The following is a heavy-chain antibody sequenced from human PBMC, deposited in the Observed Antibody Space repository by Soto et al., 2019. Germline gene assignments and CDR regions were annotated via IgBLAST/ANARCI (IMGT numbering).Heavy chain of an antibody. V-gene: IGHV3-23*01. J-gene: IGHJ5*02. CDR3: AKDRPRDYSEAAPKGDWFDP. CDR1: GFTFTTNA. CDR2: ISDSGGST. Sequence: GGSLRLSCTASGFTFTTNAMTWVRQAPGKGLEWVSTISDSGGSTYYADSLKGRFTISRDNSKNTLYLQMNSLRVEDTAVYYCAKDRPRDYSEAAPKGDWFDPWGQGTLVTVSS. D-gene: IGHD2-15*01.